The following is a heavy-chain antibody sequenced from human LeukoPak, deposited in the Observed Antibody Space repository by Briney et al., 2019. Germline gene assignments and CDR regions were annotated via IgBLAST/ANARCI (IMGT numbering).Heavy chain of an antibody. V-gene: IGHV1-8*01. CDR3: ARGGELDYFDY. D-gene: IGHD1-26*01. CDR2: MNPNSGNT. Sequence: GASVKVSCKVSGYTLTELSMHWVRQAPGKGLEWMGWMNPNSGNTGYAQKFQGRVTMTRNTSISTAYMELSSLRSEDTAVYYCARGGELDYFDYWGQGTLVTVSS. J-gene: IGHJ4*02. CDR1: GYTLTELS.